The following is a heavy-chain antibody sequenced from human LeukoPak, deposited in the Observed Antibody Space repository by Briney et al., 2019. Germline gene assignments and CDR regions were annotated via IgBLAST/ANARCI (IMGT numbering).Heavy chain of an antibody. V-gene: IGHV3-48*03. CDR2: ISSSGSTI. D-gene: IGHD1-1*01. CDR1: GFTFSSYE. Sequence: GGSLRLSCAASGFTFSSYEMNWVRQAPGKGLEWVSYISSSGSTIYYADSVKGRFTISRDNAKNSLYLQMNSLRAEDTALYYCARTSGGNYYYMDVWGKGTTVTVSS. J-gene: IGHJ6*03. CDR3: ARTSGGNYYYMDV.